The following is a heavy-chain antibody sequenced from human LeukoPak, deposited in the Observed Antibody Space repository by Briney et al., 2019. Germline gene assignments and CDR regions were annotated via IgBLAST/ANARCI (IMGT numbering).Heavy chain of an antibody. Sequence: AGSLTLSCAASGFTFSDYYMSWIRQAPGKGLEWVSYISSSSDYANYADSVKGRFTISRDNAKNSLYLQMNSLRAEDTAVYYCARVGYYDFWGQEPMDTVSS. J-gene: IGHJ3*01. V-gene: IGHV3-11*05. CDR3: ARVGYYDF. D-gene: IGHD2-8*01. CDR2: ISSSSDYA. CDR1: GFTFSDYY.